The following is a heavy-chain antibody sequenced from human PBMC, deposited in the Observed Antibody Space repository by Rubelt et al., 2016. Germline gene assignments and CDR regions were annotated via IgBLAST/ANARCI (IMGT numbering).Heavy chain of an antibody. J-gene: IGHJ4*02. V-gene: IGHV4-59*12. D-gene: IGHD6-13*01. CDR3: ARRFEYSSSWYGDYYFDS. CDR1: GGSISSYY. CDR2: ISYSGNT. Sequence: QVQLQQWGAGLLKPSETLSLTCTVSGGSISSYYWSWIRQPPGKGLAWIGRISYSGNTYYNPSLLTRVTFSINTPKKQFSLNLASVIAAETAVYYCARRFEYSSSWYGDYYFDSWGQGTLVTVSS.